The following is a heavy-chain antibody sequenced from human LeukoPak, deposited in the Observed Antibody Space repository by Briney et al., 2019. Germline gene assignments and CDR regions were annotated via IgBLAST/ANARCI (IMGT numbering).Heavy chain of an antibody. J-gene: IGHJ4*02. CDR1: GGSISSYY. V-gene: IGHV4-59*01. D-gene: IGHD4-17*01. CDR3: ARGRSDYPDRFDY. CDR2: IYYSGTT. Sequence: SETLSLTCTVPGGSISSYYWSWIRQPPGKGLEWIGYIYYSGTTNYNPSLKSRVTISVDTSKNHFSLKLSSVTAADTAVYYCARGRSDYPDRFDYWGQGTLVTVSS.